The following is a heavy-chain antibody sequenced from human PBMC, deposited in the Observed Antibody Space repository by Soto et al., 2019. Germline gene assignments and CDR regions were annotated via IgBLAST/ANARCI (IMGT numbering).Heavy chain of an antibody. J-gene: IGHJ6*02. V-gene: IGHV3-30-3*01. D-gene: IGHD5-18*01. Sequence: PGVSLRLSCAASGFTFSSYAMHWVRQAPGKGLEWVAVISYDGSNKYYADSVKGRFTISRDNSKNTLYLQMNSLRAEDTAVYYCARVRYSYGKLYGMDVWGQGTTVTVSS. CDR2: ISYDGSNK. CDR3: ARVRYSYGKLYGMDV. CDR1: GFTFSSYA.